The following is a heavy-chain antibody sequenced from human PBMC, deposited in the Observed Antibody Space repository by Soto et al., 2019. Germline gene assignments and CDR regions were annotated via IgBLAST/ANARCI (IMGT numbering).Heavy chain of an antibody. CDR3: AKDLSRYYYISGTIDY. V-gene: IGHV3-30*18. D-gene: IGHD3-22*01. J-gene: IGHJ4*02. Sequence: QVQLVESGGGVVQPGRSLRLSCAASGFTFSSYGMHWVRQAPGKGLEWVAVISYDGSNKYYADSVKGRFTISRDNSKNTLYLQMHSLRAEETAVYYCAKDLSRYYYISGTIDYWGQGTLVTVSS. CDR1: GFTFSSYG. CDR2: ISYDGSNK.